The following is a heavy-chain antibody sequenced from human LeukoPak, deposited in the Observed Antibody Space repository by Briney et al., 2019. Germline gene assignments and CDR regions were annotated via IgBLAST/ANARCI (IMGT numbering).Heavy chain of an antibody. J-gene: IGHJ4*02. CDR1: GFTFSIYS. CDR2: ITSDTNTI. CDR3: ARDEASSSVTH. D-gene: IGHD6-6*01. V-gene: IGHV3-48*04. Sequence: HAGGSLRLSCAASGFTFSIYSMNWVRQAPGKGLEWISYITSDTNTIYYADSVKGRFTISRDNAKKSLYLQMNSLRAEDTAVYYCARDEASSSVTHRGQGTLVTVSS.